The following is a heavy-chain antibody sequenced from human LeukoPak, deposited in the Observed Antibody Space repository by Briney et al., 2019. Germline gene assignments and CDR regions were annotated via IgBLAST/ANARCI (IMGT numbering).Heavy chain of an antibody. CDR3: ASRGVLGGDAFDI. Sequence: PSETLSLTCTVSGGSVSSGSYYWSWIRQPPGKGLEWIGYIYYSGSTNYNPSLKSRVTISVDTSKNQFSLRLSSVTAADTAVYYCASRGVLGGDAFDIWGQGTMVTVSS. V-gene: IGHV4-61*01. J-gene: IGHJ3*02. CDR1: GGSVSSGSYY. CDR2: IYYSGST. D-gene: IGHD3-3*02.